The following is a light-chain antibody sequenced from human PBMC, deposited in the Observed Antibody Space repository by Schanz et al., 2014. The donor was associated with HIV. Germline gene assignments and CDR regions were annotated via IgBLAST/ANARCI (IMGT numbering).Light chain of an antibody. CDR3: HQYDSSSWT. V-gene: IGKV1-5*03. Sequence: DIQMTQSPSTLSASVGDRVTITCRASQNIGKWLTWYQQKPGKAPNLLIYQASTLKTGVPSRFSGSGSGTXFTLTISSLRPXXXXXXFCHQYDSSSWTFGQGTKVEIK. CDR2: QAS. J-gene: IGKJ1*01. CDR1: QNIGKW.